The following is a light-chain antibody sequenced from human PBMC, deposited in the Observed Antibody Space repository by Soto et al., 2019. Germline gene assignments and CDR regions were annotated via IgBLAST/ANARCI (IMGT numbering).Light chain of an antibody. V-gene: IGLV2-11*01. Sequence: QSVLTQPRSVSGSPGQSVTISCTGTSSDVGGYNYVSWYQQYSGKAPKLVIYDVSKRPSGVPDRFSGSKSDNTASLTISGLQAEDEADYYCCSYGGSYTWVFGGGTKVTVL. J-gene: IGLJ3*02. CDR1: SSDVGGYNY. CDR3: CSYGGSYTWV. CDR2: DVS.